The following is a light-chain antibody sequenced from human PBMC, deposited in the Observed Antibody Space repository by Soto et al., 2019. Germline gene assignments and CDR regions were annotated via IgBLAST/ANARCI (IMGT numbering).Light chain of an antibody. J-gene: IGLJ2*01. Sequence: QSALTQPASVSGSPGQSITISCTGTSSDVGGYNYVSWYQQHPGKAPKLMIFDVSDRPSGVSNRFSGSKSGNTASLTISGXXXXXEADYYCSSYTSSTNVVFGGGTKLTVL. CDR3: SSYTSSTNVV. V-gene: IGLV2-14*03. CDR1: SSDVGGYNY. CDR2: DVS.